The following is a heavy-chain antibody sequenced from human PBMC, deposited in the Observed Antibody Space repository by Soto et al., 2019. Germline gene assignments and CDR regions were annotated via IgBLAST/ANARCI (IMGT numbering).Heavy chain of an antibody. Sequence: PGGSLRLSCAASAFTFSSYGMHWVRQAPGKGLEWVAVIWYHGSNKYYADSVKGRFTISRDNSKNTLYLQMNSLRDEDTAVYYCVRDLITVAGTDFYNGMDVWGQGTTVTVSS. J-gene: IGHJ6*02. CDR2: IWYHGSNK. CDR3: VRDLITVAGTDFYNGMDV. D-gene: IGHD6-19*01. V-gene: IGHV3-33*01. CDR1: AFTFSSYG.